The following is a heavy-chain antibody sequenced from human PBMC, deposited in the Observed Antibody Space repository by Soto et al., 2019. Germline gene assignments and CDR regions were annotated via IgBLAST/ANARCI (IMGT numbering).Heavy chain of an antibody. CDR1: GFTVSGSY. CDR3: ARHVGFYWYFDL. D-gene: IGHD1-26*01. CDR2: IYPDGRT. Sequence: EMQLVESGGGLVQPGGSLRLSCAASGFTVSGSYMGWVRQAPGKGLDWISSIYPDGRTYYSDSVRGRFAVSTDYSKDTLYLQMNNLRADDTAIYYCARHVGFYWYFDLWGRGTLVTVSS. V-gene: IGHV3-66*04. J-gene: IGHJ2*01.